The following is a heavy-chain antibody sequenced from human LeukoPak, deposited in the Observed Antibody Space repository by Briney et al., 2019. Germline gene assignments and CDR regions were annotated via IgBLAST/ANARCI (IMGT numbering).Heavy chain of an antibody. D-gene: IGHD2-8*01. CDR2: ISTTGSTI. V-gene: IGHV3-48*03. J-gene: IGHJ3*02. Sequence: GGSLRLSCAASGFTLSSYEMNWVRQAPGKGLEWVSYISTTGSTIYYADSVKGRFTISRDNAKNSLYLQMDSLRVEDTAVYYCAREDTGVAFDIWGQGTTVTV. CDR3: AREDTGVAFDI. CDR1: GFTLSSYE.